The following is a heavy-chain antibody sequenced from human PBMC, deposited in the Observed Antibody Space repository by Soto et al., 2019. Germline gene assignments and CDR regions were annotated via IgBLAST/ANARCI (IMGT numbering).Heavy chain of an antibody. CDR3: AKAQYLSLGYYFGMDV. CDR2: ISGTGGST. J-gene: IGHJ6*02. V-gene: IGHV3-23*01. CDR1: GLTFSNYA. D-gene: IGHD3-10*01. Sequence: PGGSLRLSCAASGLTFSNYAMSWVRQAPGKGLEWVSAISGTGGSTYYADSVKGRFTISRDSSKNTLYLQMNSLRVEDTAIYYCAKAQYLSLGYYFGMDVWGQGTTVTVSS.